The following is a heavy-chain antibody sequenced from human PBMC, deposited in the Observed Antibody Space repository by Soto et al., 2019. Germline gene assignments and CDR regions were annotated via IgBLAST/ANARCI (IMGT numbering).Heavy chain of an antibody. J-gene: IGHJ5*02. CDR3: ARSYSYGYWFDP. D-gene: IGHD5-18*01. CDR2: IIPIFGTA. V-gene: IGHV1-69*06. CDR1: GGTVSSDA. Sequence: SVTISIRASGGTVSSDAIIWLRQAPGQGLEWMGGIIPIFGTANYAQKFQGRVTITADKSTSTAYTELSSLRSEDTAVYYCARSYSYGYWFDPWGQGTLVTVSS.